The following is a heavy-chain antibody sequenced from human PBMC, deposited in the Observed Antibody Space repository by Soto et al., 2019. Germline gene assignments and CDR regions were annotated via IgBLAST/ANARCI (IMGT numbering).Heavy chain of an antibody. CDR1: GFTFSSYA. D-gene: IGHD3-3*01. Sequence: GPLRLSCAASGFTFSSYAMNWVRQAPGKGLEWISVISNSGHSAYYADSVKGRSSISRDTSQSTLYLQMNSLRADDTAMYYCARWSYLDYWGQGTRVTVSS. CDR3: ARWSYLDY. J-gene: IGHJ4*02. V-gene: IGHV3-23*01. CDR2: ISNSGHSA.